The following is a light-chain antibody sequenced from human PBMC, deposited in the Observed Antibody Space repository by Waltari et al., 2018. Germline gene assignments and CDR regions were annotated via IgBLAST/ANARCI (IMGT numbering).Light chain of an antibody. Sequence: EIVMTKPPATLSVSPGERVTFSCRASRSIRSYLVWYQQKPGQAPRLLIYDAFTRATGIPARFSGSGSGTEFTLTISSLQSEDFAVYYCQHYINWPHTFGQGTKLEIK. CDR2: DAF. J-gene: IGKJ2*01. CDR3: QHYINWPHT. CDR1: RSIRSY. V-gene: IGKV3-15*01.